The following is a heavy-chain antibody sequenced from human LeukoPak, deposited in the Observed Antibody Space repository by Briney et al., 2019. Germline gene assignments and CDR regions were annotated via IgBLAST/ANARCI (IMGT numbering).Heavy chain of an antibody. V-gene: IGHV4-34*01. J-gene: IGHJ4*03. CDR3: ARGPTISETGYFDY. Sequence: SETLSLTCAVYGGSFSTYYWSWIRQSPGKGLEWIAEINHRGDTNYNPSVKSRVTISVDTSKNQFSLKITSLTAANTAVYYCARGPTISETGYFDYWGQGTLVTVSS. CDR2: INHRGDT. CDR1: GGSFSTYY. D-gene: IGHD1-1*01.